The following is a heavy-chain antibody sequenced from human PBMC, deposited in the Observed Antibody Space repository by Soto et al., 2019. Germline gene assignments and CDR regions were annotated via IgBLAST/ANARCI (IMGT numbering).Heavy chain of an antibody. CDR1: GFSFTSSA. Sequence: SVKVSCKASGFSFTSSAVQWVRQARGQRLEWIGWIVVGSGDTNYAQKFQERVTITRDMSTSTAYMELSSLRSEDTAVYYCAAWPTTPVRADYYGMDVWGQGTTVTAS. CDR3: AAWPTTPVRADYYGMDV. V-gene: IGHV1-58*01. D-gene: IGHD1-26*01. CDR2: IVVGSGDT. J-gene: IGHJ6*02.